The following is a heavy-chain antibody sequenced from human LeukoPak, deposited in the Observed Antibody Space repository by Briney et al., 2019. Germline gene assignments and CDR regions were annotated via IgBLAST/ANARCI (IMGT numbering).Heavy chain of an antibody. CDR2: IIYSGTT. CDR3: ARHYYDSSGSYWGYYFDS. V-gene: IGHV4-39*01. J-gene: IGHJ4*02. Sequence: SETLSLTCTVSGGSIYSSTDYWGWIRQPPGTGLEWIVSIIYSGTTYYNPSLKSRVAMSADTSKIQFSLKLSSVTAADTAVYYCARHYYDSSGSYWGYYFDSWGQGTLVTVSS. D-gene: IGHD3-22*01. CDR1: GGSIYSSTDY.